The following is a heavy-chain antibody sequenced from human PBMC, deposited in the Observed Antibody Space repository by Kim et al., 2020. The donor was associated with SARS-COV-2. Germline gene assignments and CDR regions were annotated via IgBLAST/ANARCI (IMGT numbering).Heavy chain of an antibody. V-gene: IGHV3-30*18. CDR1: GFTFSSYG. D-gene: IGHD3-10*01. J-gene: IGHJ4*02. CDR2: ISFDGSYK. CDR3: AKDRTRIIGSGNYLHY. Sequence: GGSLRLSCAASGFTFSSYGMHWVRQAPGEGLEWVALISFDGSYKYYGDSVKGRFTISRDNSKDTLFLQMNSLRAEDTAVYYCAKDRTRIIGSGNYLHYWGQGTLVTVSA.